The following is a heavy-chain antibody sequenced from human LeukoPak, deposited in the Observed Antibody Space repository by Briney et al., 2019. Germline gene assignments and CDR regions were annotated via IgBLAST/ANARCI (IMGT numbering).Heavy chain of an antibody. CDR2: INPNSGGT. CDR1: GYTFTGYY. Sequence: ASVKVSCKASGYTFTGYYMHWVRQAPGQGLEWMGWINPNSGGTNYAQKFQGRVTMTRDTSTSTAYMELSRLRSDDTAVYYCARDQSPYMAFDIWGQGTMVTVSS. V-gene: IGHV1-2*02. CDR3: ARDQSPYMAFDI. J-gene: IGHJ3*02.